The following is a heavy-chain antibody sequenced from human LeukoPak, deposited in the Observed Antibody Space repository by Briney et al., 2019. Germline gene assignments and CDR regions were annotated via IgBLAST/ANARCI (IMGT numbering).Heavy chain of an antibody. CDR1: GGSISTSSYY. J-gene: IGHJ5*02. Sequence: SETLSLTCTVSGGSISTSSYYWGWIRQPPGKGLEWIGSIHYSGSTHYNPSLKSRVTISVDTSKNQFSLKLSSVTAADTAVYYCARGRYRFDPWGQGTLVTVSS. D-gene: IGHD5-18*01. V-gene: IGHV4-39*07. CDR2: IHYSGST. CDR3: ARGRYRFDP.